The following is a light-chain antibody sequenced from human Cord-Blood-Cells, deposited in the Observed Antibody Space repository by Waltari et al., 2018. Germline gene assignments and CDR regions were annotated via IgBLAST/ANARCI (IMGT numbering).Light chain of an antibody. CDR1: SSDVGRYNL. J-gene: IGLJ2*01. Sequence: QSALTQPASVSGSPGQSITISCTGTSSDVGRYNLVSWYQQHPGKAPQLMIYEGSKRPSGVTNRCAGSKSGNTASRTITGLQAEDEADYYCCSYAGSSTVVFGGGTKLTVL. V-gene: IGLV2-23*01. CDR3: CSYAGSSTVV. CDR2: EGS.